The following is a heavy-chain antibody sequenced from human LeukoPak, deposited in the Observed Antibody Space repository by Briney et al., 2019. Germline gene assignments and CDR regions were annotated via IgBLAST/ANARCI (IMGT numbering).Heavy chain of an antibody. CDR3: ANAGGGAAAGRDY. V-gene: IGHV3-23*01. Sequence: GGTLRLSCAASGFTFSSYGMIWVRQAPGKGLEGVSALSGSGGSTYYADSVKGRFTISRDNSKNTLYLQMNSLSAEDTAVYYCANAGGGAAAGRDYWGQGTLVTVSS. D-gene: IGHD6-13*01. CDR2: LSGSGGST. CDR1: GFTFSSYG. J-gene: IGHJ4*02.